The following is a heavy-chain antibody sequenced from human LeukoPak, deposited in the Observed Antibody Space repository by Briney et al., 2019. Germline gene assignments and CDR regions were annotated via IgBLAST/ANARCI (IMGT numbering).Heavy chain of an antibody. D-gene: IGHD6-13*01. J-gene: IGHJ4*02. V-gene: IGHV1-69*01. CDR1: GGTFSSYA. CDR2: IVPIFGTA. CDR3: ATADKFSNWYVFDY. Sequence: SVKVSCKASGGTFSSYAISWVRQAPGQGLEWMGGIVPIFGTANYAQKFQGRVTITADESTSTAYMELISLRFEDTAVYYCATADKFSNWYVFDYWGQGTLVTVSS.